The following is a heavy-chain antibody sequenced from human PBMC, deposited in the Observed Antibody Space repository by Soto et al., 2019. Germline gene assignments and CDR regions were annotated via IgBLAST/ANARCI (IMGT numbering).Heavy chain of an antibody. Sequence: ASVKVSCKASGYSFNSYGISWVRQAPGQGLEWMGWISAYNGITNYAQKVQGRVTMTTDTSTSTAYMEVRGLRSDDTAVYYCARVWRDVLTGYSLWYFDYWGQGTLVTVSS. J-gene: IGHJ4*02. CDR3: ARVWRDVLTGYSLWYFDY. D-gene: IGHD3-9*01. V-gene: IGHV1-18*04. CDR2: ISAYNGIT. CDR1: GYSFNSYG.